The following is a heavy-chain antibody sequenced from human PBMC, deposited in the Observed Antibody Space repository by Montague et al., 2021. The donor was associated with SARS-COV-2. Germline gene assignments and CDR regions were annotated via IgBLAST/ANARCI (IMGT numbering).Heavy chain of an antibody. CDR1: GGPISGYY. Sequence: SETLCLTCSVSGGPISGYYRSWIRQSPGKGLEWIGYIYYSGGTIYNPSLKSRAIISVDTSKSQFSLKLSSVTAADTAVYYCAGDRFIAGGRLPHGFDPWGQGTLVTVPS. J-gene: IGHJ5*02. CDR2: IYYSGGT. D-gene: IGHD6-13*01. V-gene: IGHV4-59*01. CDR3: AGDRFIAGGRLPHGFDP.